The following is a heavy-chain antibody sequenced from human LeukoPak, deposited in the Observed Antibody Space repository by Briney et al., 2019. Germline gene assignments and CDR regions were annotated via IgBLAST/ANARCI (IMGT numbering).Heavy chain of an antibody. CDR2: IYYSGST. D-gene: IGHD3-9*01. J-gene: IGHJ6*02. CDR1: GGSISSSSYY. CDR3: ARVVRYYDILTGRYYYGMDV. Sequence: SETLSLTCTVSGGSISSSSYYWGWIRQPPGKGLEWIGSIYYSGSTYYNPSLKSRVTISVDTSKNQFSLKLSSVTAADTAVYYCARVVRYYDILTGRYYYGMDVWGQGTTVTVSS. V-gene: IGHV4-39*01.